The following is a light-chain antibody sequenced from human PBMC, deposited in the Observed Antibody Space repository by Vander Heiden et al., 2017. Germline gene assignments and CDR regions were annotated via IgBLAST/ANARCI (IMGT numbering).Light chain of an antibody. V-gene: IGLV3-1*01. CDR3: QAWDSSIVV. J-gene: IGLJ3*02. CDR1: QLGVKY. Sequence: SYELTQPPSVSVCPGQTASLPRSRDQLGVKYAPWYQQRPGQSPVLVIYQDTKQPPGIPEPFSGSNSGNTATLTISVTQAMDEADYYCQAWDSSIVVFGGGTKLTVL. CDR2: QDT.